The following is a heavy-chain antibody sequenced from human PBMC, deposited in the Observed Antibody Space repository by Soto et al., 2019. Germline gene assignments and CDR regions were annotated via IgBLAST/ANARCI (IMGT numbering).Heavy chain of an antibody. CDR2: ISGSGGST. Sequence: GGSLRLSCAASGFTVSSNYMSWVRQAPGKGLEWVSVISGSGGSTYYADSVKGRFTISRDNSKNTLYLQMNSLRAEDTAVYYCAKGDYYGSGSYLYYFDYWGQGTLVTVSS. CDR3: AKGDYYGSGSYLYYFDY. V-gene: IGHV3-23*01. J-gene: IGHJ4*02. CDR1: GFTVSSNY. D-gene: IGHD3-10*01.